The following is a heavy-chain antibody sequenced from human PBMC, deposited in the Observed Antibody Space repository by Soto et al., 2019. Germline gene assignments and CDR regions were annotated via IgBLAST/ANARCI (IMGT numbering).Heavy chain of an antibody. V-gene: IGHV3-49*03. D-gene: IGHD5-18*01. CDR3: TSKRGYSYGYFDY. CDR2: IRSKAYGGTT. CDR1: GFTFGDYA. Sequence: GGSLRLSCTASGFTFGDYAMSWFRQAPGKGLEWVGFIRSKAYGGTTEYAASVKGRFTISRDDSKSIAYLQMNSLKTEDTAVYYCTSKRGYSYGYFDYWGQGTLVTVSS. J-gene: IGHJ4*02.